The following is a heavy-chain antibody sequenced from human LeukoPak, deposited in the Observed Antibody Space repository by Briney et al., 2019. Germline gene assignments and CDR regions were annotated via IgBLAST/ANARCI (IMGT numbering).Heavy chain of an antibody. Sequence: PGGSLRLSCAASGFTFSCYAMSWVRQAPGKGLEWVSAISRSGCSTYYADPVKGRFTISRDNSKNTLYLQMNSLSAEDTAVYYCAKTIFSPAARFDHWGQGTLVTVSS. V-gene: IGHV3-23*01. CDR3: AKTIFSPAARFDH. CDR2: ISRSGCST. J-gene: IGHJ5*02. CDR1: GFTFSCYA. D-gene: IGHD3-9*01.